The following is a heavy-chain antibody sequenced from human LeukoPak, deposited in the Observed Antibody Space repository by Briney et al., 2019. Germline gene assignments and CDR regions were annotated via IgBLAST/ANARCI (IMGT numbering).Heavy chain of an antibody. Sequence: ASVKASCKASGYTFTSYGISWVRQAPGQGLEWMGWISAYNGNTNYAQKLQGRVTMTTDTSTSTAYMELRSLRSDDTAVYYCARDQGIAARPQNWFDPWGQGTLVTVSS. J-gene: IGHJ5*02. CDR3: ARDQGIAARPQNWFDP. D-gene: IGHD6-6*01. V-gene: IGHV1-18*01. CDR2: ISAYNGNT. CDR1: GYTFTSYG.